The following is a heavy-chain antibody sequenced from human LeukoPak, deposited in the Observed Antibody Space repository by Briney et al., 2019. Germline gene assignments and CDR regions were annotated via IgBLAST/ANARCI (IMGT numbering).Heavy chain of an antibody. J-gene: IGHJ4*02. V-gene: IGHV3-23*01. CDR2: ITGSGGST. CDR1: GFTFNRDW. CDR3: AKADDSSGYYEPPQSFDY. Sequence: GGSLRLSCAASGFTFNRDWTAWVRQAPGKGLEWVSAITGSGGSTYYADSVKGRFTIPRDNSKNTLYLQMNSLRAEDTAVYYCAKADDSSGYYEPPQSFDYWGQGTLVTVSS. D-gene: IGHD3-22*01.